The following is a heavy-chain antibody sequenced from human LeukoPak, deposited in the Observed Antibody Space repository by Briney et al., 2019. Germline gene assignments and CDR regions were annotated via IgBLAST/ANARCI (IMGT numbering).Heavy chain of an antibody. CDR3: AWYCSGGSCFPYYFDY. J-gene: IGHJ4*02. D-gene: IGHD2-15*01. CDR2: IIPIFGRA. CDR1: GYTFTSYD. V-gene: IGHV1-69*05. Sequence: GASVKVSCKAAGYTFTSYDISWVRQAPGQGLEWMGGIIPIFGRANYALKCQGRGRITTSRYTTKAYMELSSLRSEDTAVYYCAWYCSGGSCFPYYFDYWGQGTLVTVSS.